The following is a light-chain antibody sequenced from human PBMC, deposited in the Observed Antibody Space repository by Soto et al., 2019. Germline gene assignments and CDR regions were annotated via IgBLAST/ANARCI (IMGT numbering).Light chain of an antibody. CDR1: QSVSSSY. CDR2: GAS. V-gene: IGKV3-20*01. CDR3: QQYNSYWT. Sequence: ELVFTQSPGTLSLSPGERATLSCRASQSVSSSYLAWYQQKPGQAPRLLIYGASSRATGIPDRFSGSGSGTEFTLTISSLQPDDFATYYCQQYNSYWTFGQGTKVDIK. J-gene: IGKJ1*01.